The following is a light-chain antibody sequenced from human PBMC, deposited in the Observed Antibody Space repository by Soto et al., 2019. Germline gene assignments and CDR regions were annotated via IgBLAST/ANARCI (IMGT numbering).Light chain of an antibody. Sequence: DIQMTQSPSTLSASVGDRVTITCRASQTISSWLAWYQQKPGKAPRLLIYAASSLQSGVPSRFSGSGSGTDFTLTISSLQPEDFATFYCQQSYSTPITFGQGTRLEIK. J-gene: IGKJ5*01. V-gene: IGKV1-39*01. CDR2: AAS. CDR1: QTISSW. CDR3: QQSYSTPIT.